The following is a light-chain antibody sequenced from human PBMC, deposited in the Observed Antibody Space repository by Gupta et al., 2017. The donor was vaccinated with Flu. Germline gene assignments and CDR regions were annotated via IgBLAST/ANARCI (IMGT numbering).Light chain of an antibody. J-gene: IGKJ3*01. Sequence: TLSCRASKSITNFLAWYQFKPGQSPRLRIYDASHRSTGIPARFSGSGSGTGFTLTINSLESEDFAVYYCHHRGSWPPFTFGPGTTVDVK. V-gene: IGKV3-11*01. CDR3: HHRGSWPPFT. CDR1: KSITNF. CDR2: DAS.